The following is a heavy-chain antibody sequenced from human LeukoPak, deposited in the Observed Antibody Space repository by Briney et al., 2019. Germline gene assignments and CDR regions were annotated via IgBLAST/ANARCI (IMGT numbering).Heavy chain of an antibody. J-gene: IGHJ6*04. CDR2: ISAYNGNT. CDR3: ARLYGSGSYLNGDYYYYGMDV. V-gene: IGHV1-18*01. Sequence: GASVKVSCKASGGTFSSYAISWVRQAPGQGLEWMGWISAYNGNTNYAQKLQGRVTMTTDTSTSTAYMELRSLRSDDTAVYYCARLYGSGSYLNGDYYYYGMDVWGKGTTVTVSS. D-gene: IGHD3-10*01. CDR1: GGTFSSYA.